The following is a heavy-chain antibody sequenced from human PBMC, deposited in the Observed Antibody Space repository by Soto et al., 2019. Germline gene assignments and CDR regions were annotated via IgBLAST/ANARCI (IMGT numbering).Heavy chain of an antibody. CDR1: GGTFSSSG. J-gene: IGHJ6*02. CDR2: IVPSLDTT. D-gene: IGHD3-16*02. CDR3: ARWPQPRYTADPYAVDV. V-gene: IGHV1-69*11. Sequence: SVKVSCKASGGTFSSSGFSWVRQAPGQGLEWMGMIVPSLDTTNYAQKFQARVTITADEVTSTAYMELRSLRSEDTAVYYCARWPQPRYTADPYAVDVWGQGTRVTVSS.